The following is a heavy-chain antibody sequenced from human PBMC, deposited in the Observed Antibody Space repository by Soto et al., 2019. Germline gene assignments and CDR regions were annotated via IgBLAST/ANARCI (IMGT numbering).Heavy chain of an antibody. Sequence: SETLSLTCAVYGGSFSGYYWSWIRQPPGKGLEWIGEINHSGSTNYNPSLKSRVTISVDTSKNQFSLKLSSVTAADTAVYYCARGGGGYDILTGYYYNWFDPWGQGTLVTVSS. V-gene: IGHV4-34*01. CDR3: ARGGGGYDILTGYYYNWFDP. CDR1: GGSFSGYY. J-gene: IGHJ5*02. CDR2: INHSGST. D-gene: IGHD3-9*01.